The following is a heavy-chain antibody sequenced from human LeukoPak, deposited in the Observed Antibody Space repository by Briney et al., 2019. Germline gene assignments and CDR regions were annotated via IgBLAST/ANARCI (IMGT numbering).Heavy chain of an antibody. V-gene: IGHV3-66*01. J-gene: IGHJ4*02. CDR3: ARDKVQGSEWGSNFDY. CDR1: GFTVSTNY. Sequence: GGSLRLSCAASGFTVSTNYMTWVRQAPGKGLEWVSVIYSGGSTYYADSVKGRFTISRDNSKNTLYLQMNSLRTEDTAVYYCARDKVQGSEWGSNFDYWGQGTLVTVSS. CDR2: IYSGGST. D-gene: IGHD2-15*01.